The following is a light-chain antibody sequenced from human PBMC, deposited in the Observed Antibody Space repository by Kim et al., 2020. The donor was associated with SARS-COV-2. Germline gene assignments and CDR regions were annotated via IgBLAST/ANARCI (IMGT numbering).Light chain of an antibody. CDR1: QSVKNK. CDR3: QKKGNSPPLT. Sequence: SPGEKAALVSRAGQSVKNKLAGYQQKPGQGARLVIDDASTTAHGIADRCIGSRSGREYSLTIMRLLSEDAAINYCQKKGNSPPLTFGQGTRLEIK. J-gene: IGKJ5*01. CDR2: DAS. V-gene: IGKV3-15*01.